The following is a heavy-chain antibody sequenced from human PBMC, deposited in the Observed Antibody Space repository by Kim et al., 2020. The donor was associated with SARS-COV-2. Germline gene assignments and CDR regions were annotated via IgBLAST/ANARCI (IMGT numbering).Heavy chain of an antibody. CDR2: IYYSGST. CDR1: GGSFSNNNYY. D-gene: IGHD3-22*01. J-gene: IGHJ4*02. V-gene: IGHV4-39*01. Sequence: SETLSLTCTVSGGSFSNNNYYWGWIRQPPGKGLEWIGSIYYSGSTYYDPSLKSRATMSVDTSKNQYSLRVSSVTAADTAVYYCARLRYDSSAYYLDYWGQGTLVTVSS. CDR3: ARLRYDSSAYYLDY.